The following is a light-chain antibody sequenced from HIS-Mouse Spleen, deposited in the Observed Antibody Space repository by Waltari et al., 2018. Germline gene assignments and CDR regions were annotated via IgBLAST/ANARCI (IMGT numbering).Light chain of an antibody. Sequence: SALTQPAPGSGFPGQSIPLPCTGTRRYVGWYNYVSLDPQHPGKAPKLLIYDVSNPPSGGSNRVSGSKSGNTASLTISGLQAEDEADYYCSSYTSSSTGVFGGGTKLTVL. CDR1: RRYVGWYNY. CDR3: SSYTSSSTGV. CDR2: DVS. V-gene: IGLV2-14*03. J-gene: IGLJ2*01.